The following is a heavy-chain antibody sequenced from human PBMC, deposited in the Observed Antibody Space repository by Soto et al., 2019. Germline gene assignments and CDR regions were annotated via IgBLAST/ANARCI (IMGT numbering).Heavy chain of an antibody. CDR1: GASTVSHYH. D-gene: IGHD1-26*01. CDR3: ALALGPTTGLDY. V-gene: IGHV4-31*02. J-gene: IGHJ4*02. Sequence: SETLSLTCSVSGASTVSHYHWTCIRQPPGKGLEWMGYILNSGTTFYNPSLTSRLSISMDTSGNHFSLELRSVTAADTAVYYCALALGPTTGLDYWGQGTLVTVSS. CDR2: ILNSGTT.